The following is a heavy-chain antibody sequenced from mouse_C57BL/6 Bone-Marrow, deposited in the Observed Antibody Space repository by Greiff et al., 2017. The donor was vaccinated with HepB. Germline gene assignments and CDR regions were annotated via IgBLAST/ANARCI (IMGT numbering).Heavy chain of an antibody. Sequence: VQLKESGTVLARPGASVKMSCKTSGYTFTSYWMHWVKQRPGQGLEWIGAIHPGNSDTSYNQKFKGKAKLTAVTSASTAYMELSSLTNEDSAVYYCTVHYYGSSYYAMDYWGQGTSVTVSS. CDR3: TVHYYGSSYYAMDY. CDR1: GYTFTSYW. V-gene: IGHV1-5*01. J-gene: IGHJ4*01. CDR2: IHPGNSDT. D-gene: IGHD1-1*01.